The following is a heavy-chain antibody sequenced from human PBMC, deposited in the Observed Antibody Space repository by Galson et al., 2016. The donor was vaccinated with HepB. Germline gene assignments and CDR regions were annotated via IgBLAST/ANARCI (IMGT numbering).Heavy chain of an antibody. Sequence: SLRLSCAASGFTFSNYVINWVRQAPGKGLEWVSSISGSYGNTYYADSVKGRFTISWANSGSTLYLQMDTLRAEDTAIYYCAKDMDSAWYIHYWGQGTLVTVSS. CDR1: GFTFSNYV. V-gene: IGHV3-23*01. CDR2: ISGSYGNT. D-gene: IGHD6-19*01. CDR3: AKDMDSAWYIHY. J-gene: IGHJ4*02.